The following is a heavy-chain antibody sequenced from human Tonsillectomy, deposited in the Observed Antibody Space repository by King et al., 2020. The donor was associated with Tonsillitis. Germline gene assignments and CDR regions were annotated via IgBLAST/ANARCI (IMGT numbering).Heavy chain of an antibody. V-gene: IGHV3-66*01. CDR2: IYSQGTT. J-gene: IGHJ4*02. CDR1: GFTVNSNY. CDR3: TSDRYGDFRY. Sequence: VQLVESGGGFVQPGGSLRLSCAASGFTVNSNYMTWVRQAPGKGLEWVSLIYSQGTTYYADSVKGRFIISRDNSKDTLFLQMNSLRVEDTAVYYCTSDRYGDFRYWGQGTPVTVSS. D-gene: IGHD3-9*01.